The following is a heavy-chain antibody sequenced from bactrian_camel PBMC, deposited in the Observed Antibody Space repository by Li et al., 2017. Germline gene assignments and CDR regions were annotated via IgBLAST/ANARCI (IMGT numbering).Heavy chain of an antibody. CDR3: AAGYTRVMGWVPGPADLGY. CDR2: IYTGGDI. V-gene: IGHV3S53*01. Sequence: HVQLVESGGGSVQAGGSMRLSCEISGDTYSTNCMGWFRQAPGKEREGVAAIYTGGDIVYADSVKGRFVISHDRAKNTLYLQLNSLKPEDTAMYYCAAGYTRVMGWVPGPADLGYWGQGTQVTVS. CDR1: GDTYSTNC. J-gene: IGHJ6*01. D-gene: IGHD5*01.